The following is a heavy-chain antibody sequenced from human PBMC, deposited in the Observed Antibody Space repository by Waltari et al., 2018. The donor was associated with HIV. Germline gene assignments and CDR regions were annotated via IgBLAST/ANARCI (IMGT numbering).Heavy chain of an antibody. CDR2: IKTKGDGGAT. CDR3: TSEEDYGSGSHFDY. D-gene: IGHD3-10*01. CDR1: GFTLNSVG. V-gene: IGHV3-15*01. J-gene: IGHJ4*02. Sequence: EVQLVESGGDLLKPGGCLRLSCAASGFTLNSVGMSWVRQAPGKGVGWVGRIKTKGDGGATDYAAAVKGRFTISRDDSKNTVYLQMNSLKIEDTAVYYCTSEEDYGSGSHFDYWGQGTLVTVSS.